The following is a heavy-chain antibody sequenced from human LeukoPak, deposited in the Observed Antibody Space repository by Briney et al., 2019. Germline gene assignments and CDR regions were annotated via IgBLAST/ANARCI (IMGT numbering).Heavy chain of an antibody. J-gene: IGHJ6*02. V-gene: IGHV3-74*01. Sequence: GGSLRLSCAASGFTFSSYGMHWVRQDPRKGLVWVSRINGDGRNINYADSVRGRFTISRDNAKNTLYLQMNTLRVEDTAVYYCTRDLMDYDVSTGLHHYYMDVWGQGTTVTVSS. CDR1: GFTFSSYG. CDR3: TRDLMDYDVSTGLHHYYMDV. D-gene: IGHD3-9*01. CDR2: INGDGRNI.